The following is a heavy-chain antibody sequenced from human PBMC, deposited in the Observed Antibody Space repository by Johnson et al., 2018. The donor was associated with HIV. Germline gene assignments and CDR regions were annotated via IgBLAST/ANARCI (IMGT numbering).Heavy chain of an antibody. Sequence: VQLVESGGGVVQPGGSLRLSCAASGFTVSSNYMSWVRQAPGKGLEWVSAIGTAGDTYYADSVKGRFTISRDNSKNTLYLQMNSLRAEDTAVYYCAREGRTGPDTFDIWGQGTMLTVSS. V-gene: IGHV3-66*02. CDR1: GFTVSSNY. CDR2: IGTAGDT. J-gene: IGHJ3*02. CDR3: AREGRTGPDTFDI.